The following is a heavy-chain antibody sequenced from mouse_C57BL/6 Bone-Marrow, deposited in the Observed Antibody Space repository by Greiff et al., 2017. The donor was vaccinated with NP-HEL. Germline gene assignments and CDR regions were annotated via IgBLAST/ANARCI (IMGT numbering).Heavy chain of an antibody. V-gene: IGHV1-42*01. D-gene: IGHD1-1*01. CDR1: GYSFTGYY. J-gene: IGHJ2*01. CDR3: ARGLNYYGSSPYYFDY. CDR2: INPSTGGT. Sequence: VQLQQSGPELVKPGASVKISCKASGYSFTGYYMNWVKQSPEKSLEWIGEINPSTGGTTYNQKFKAKATVTVDKSYSTAYMQLKSLTSEDSAVYYCARGLNYYGSSPYYFDYWGQGTTLTVSS.